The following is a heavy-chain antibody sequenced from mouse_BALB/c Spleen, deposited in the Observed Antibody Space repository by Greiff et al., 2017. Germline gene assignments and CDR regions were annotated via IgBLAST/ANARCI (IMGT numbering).Heavy chain of an antibody. CDR3: ARYDGYYVGY. J-gene: IGHJ2*01. D-gene: IGHD2-3*01. CDR1: GFTFSSFG. CDR2: ISSGSSTI. V-gene: IGHV5-17*02. Sequence: EVQRVESGGGLVQPGGSRKLSCAASGFTFSSFGMHWVRQAPEKGLEWVAYISSGSSTIYYADTVKGRFTISRDNPKNTLFLQMTSLRSEDTAMYYCARYDGYYVGYWGQGTTLTVSS.